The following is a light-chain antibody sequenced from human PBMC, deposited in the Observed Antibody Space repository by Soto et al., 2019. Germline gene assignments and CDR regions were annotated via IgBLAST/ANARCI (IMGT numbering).Light chain of an antibody. Sequence: IGLAKSRSAVRWAGGERGSLCCRASQSVSSRYLAWYQQKPGQAPRLLIYGASSRATGIPDRFSGSGSGTDFTLTISSLETEDVAVYYCQQYGSSPPITFGQGTRLEIK. CDR1: QSVSSRY. CDR2: GAS. V-gene: IGKV3-20*01. CDR3: QQYGSSPPIT. J-gene: IGKJ5*01.